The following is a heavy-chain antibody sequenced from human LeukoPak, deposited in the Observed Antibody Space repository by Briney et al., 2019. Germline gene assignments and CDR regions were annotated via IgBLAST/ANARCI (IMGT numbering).Heavy chain of an antibody. CDR3: ARKYSRSWTGKGWFDP. CDR1: GGSFSGYY. D-gene: IGHD6-13*01. CDR2: INHSGST. V-gene: IGHV4-34*01. Sequence: SETLSLTCAVYGGSFSGYYWSWIRQPPGKGLEWIGEINHSGSTNYNPSLKSRVTISVDTSKNQFSLKLSSVTAADTAVYYCARKYSRSWTGKGWFDPWGQGTLVTVSS. J-gene: IGHJ5*02.